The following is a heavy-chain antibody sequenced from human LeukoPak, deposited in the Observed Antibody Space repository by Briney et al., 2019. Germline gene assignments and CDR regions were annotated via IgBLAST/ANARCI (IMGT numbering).Heavy chain of an antibody. D-gene: IGHD3-3*01. CDR3: AREGRHYDFWSGRILFDY. CDR2: INTDGSRI. CDR1: GFTFSSYS. Sequence: GGSLRLSCAASGFTFSSYSMNWVRQAPGKGLVWVSRINTDGSRITYADSVKGRFTISRDNAMNTVYLQMNSLRAEDTAVYYCAREGRHYDFWSGRILFDYWGQGTLVTVSS. J-gene: IGHJ4*02. V-gene: IGHV3-74*01.